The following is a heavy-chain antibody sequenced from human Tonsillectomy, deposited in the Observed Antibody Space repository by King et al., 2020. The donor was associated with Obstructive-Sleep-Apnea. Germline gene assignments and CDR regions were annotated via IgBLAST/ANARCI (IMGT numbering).Heavy chain of an antibody. Sequence: QLQESGPGLVKPSETLSLTCSVSGGSISSTTHYWGWIRQPPGQGLDWIATLYYVGATYYNPSLRSRVTISVDTSKNQFSLNLISVTAADPAVYYCASLAYGTRGHWHFDLWGRGPLVSVSS. CDR3: ASLAYGTRGHWHFDL. CDR2: LYYVGAT. CDR1: GGSISSTTHY. J-gene: IGHJ2*01. D-gene: IGHD3-16*01. V-gene: IGHV4-39*07.